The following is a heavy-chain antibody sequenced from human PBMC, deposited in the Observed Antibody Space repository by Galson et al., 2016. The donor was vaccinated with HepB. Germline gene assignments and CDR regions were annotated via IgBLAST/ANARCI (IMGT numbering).Heavy chain of an antibody. CDR3: GRDYPTMTDRYPYHVDV. J-gene: IGHJ6*04. D-gene: IGHD4-17*01. Sequence: LRLSCAASGLTLSSSAMTWVRQAPGRGLERVSAITETGSFAYYADSVRGRFTLSRDTSKNTVYLQMNYLRADDTALYYCGRDYPTMTDRYPYHVDVWGKGTAVTVSS. CDR2: ITETGSFA. V-gene: IGHV3-23*01. CDR1: GLTLSSSA.